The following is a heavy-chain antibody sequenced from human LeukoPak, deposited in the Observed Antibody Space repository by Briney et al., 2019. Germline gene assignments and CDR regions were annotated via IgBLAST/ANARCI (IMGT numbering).Heavy chain of an antibody. CDR1: GFTFSHYD. CDR2: IGHDGSDK. CDR3: AKDTSNSAQYYFDY. J-gene: IGHJ4*02. V-gene: IGHV3-30*04. D-gene: IGHD6-6*01. Sequence: GGSLRLSCAASGFTFSHYDLHWVRQAPGKGLEWVALIGHDGSDKYYADSVKGRFTISRDNYKNTLYLQMNSLRAEDTAVYYCAKDTSNSAQYYFDYWGQGTLVTVSS.